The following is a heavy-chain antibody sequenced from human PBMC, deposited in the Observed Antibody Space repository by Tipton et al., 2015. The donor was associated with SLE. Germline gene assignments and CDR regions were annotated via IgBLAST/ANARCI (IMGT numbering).Heavy chain of an antibody. CDR2: IYSSGST. J-gene: IGHJ3*02. CDR1: GGSISSGYYY. V-gene: IGHV4-61*02. CDR3: ARYCREVAGLRDAFDI. D-gene: IGHD6-19*01. Sequence: GLVKPSETLSLTCTVSGGSISSGYYYWSWIRQPAGKGLEWIGRIYSSGSTNYNPSLKSRVTISADTSKNQFSLKLSSVSAADTAVYYCARYCREVAGLRDAFDIWGPGTKVTVSS.